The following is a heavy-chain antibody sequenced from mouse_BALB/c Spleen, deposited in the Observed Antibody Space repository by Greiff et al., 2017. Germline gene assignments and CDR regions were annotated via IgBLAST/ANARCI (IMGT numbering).Heavy chain of an antibody. D-gene: IGHD1-2*01. V-gene: IGHV1S132*01. Sequence: QVQLQQSGAELVKPGASVKLSCKTSGYTFTSYWIQWVKQRPGQGLGWIGEIFPGTGTTYYNEKFKDKATLTVDKSSSTAYMQLSSPTSEDSAVYYCARGGRLRGNAMDYWGQGTSVTVSS. J-gene: IGHJ4*01. CDR2: IFPGTGTT. CDR3: ARGGRLRGNAMDY. CDR1: GYTFTSYW.